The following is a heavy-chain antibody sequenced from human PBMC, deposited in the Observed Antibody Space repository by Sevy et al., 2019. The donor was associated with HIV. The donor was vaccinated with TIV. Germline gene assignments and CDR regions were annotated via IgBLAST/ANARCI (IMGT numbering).Heavy chain of an antibody. CDR2: IYYSGST. CDR3: ARDPPYYYDSSGYYSVNSYYFDY. D-gene: IGHD3-22*01. J-gene: IGHJ4*02. CDR1: GGSVSSGSYY. V-gene: IGHV4-61*01. Sequence: SETLSLTCTVSGGSVSSGSYYWSWIRQPPGKGLEWIGYIYYSGSTNYNPSLKSRVTISVDTSKNQFSLKLSSVTAADTAVYYCARDPPYYYDSSGYYSVNSYYFDYWGQGTLVTVSS.